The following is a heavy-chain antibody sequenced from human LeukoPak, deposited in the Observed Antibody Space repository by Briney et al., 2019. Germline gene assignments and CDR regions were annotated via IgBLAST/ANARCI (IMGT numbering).Heavy chain of an antibody. V-gene: IGHV4-61*02. CDR3: ARGWELQTLDL. Sequence: SETLSLTCSVSGGSISSGSYYWNWIRQPAGKGLDWIGRIYTSGTTNYNPSLKSRVSISMDTSKNQFSLKLSSVTAADTAVYYCARGWELQTLDLWGGETLVTVSS. CDR2: IYTSGTT. J-gene: IGHJ4*02. CDR1: GGSISSGSYY. D-gene: IGHD1-26*01.